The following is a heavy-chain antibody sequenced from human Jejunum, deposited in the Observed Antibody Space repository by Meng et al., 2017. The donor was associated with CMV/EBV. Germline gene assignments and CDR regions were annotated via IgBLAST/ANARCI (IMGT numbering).Heavy chain of an antibody. CDR2: IRSDGNEK. CDR1: GLTFSNHG. CDR3: AKDKGVRYLEWFSV. V-gene: IGHV3-30*02. J-gene: IGHJ4*02. Sequence: GLTFSNHGMHWVRQAPGKGLEWVAFIRSDGNEKYYADSVKGRFIISRDNSQNTMWLQMNSLRAEDTAIYYCAKDKGVRYLEWFSVRGQKTMVTVSS. D-gene: IGHD3-3*01.